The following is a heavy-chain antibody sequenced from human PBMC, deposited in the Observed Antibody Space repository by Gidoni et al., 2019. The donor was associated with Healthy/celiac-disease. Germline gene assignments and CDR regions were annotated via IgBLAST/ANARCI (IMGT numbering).Heavy chain of an antibody. CDR2: IRSSSSTI. CDR1: GSTFSSDS. CDR3: ARSPGGGYDSGY. J-gene: IGHJ4*02. V-gene: IGHV3-48*02. Sequence: EVKLVESGGGLVQPGGSLRPSCAASGSTFSSDSLNWVRQAPGKGLEWVSYIRSSSSTINYADSVKGRFTISRDNAKNSLYLQMNSLRDEDTAVYYCARSPGGGYDSGYWGQGTLVTVSS. D-gene: IGHD5-12*01.